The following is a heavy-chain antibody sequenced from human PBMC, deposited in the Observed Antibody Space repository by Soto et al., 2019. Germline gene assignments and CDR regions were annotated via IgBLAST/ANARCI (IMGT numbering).Heavy chain of an antibody. CDR3: ASETGTTSH. CDR1: GGSFSGYY. D-gene: IGHD1-1*01. Sequence: PSETLSLTCAVYGGSFSGYYWSWIRQPPGKGLEWIGEINHSGSTNYNPSLKSRVTISVDTSKNQFSLKLSSVTAADTAVYYCASETGTTSHWGQGTLVTVSS. J-gene: IGHJ4*02. CDR2: INHSGST. V-gene: IGHV4-34*01.